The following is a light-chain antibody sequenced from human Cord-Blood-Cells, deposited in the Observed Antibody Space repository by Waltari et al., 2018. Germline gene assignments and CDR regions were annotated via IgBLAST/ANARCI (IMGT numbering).Light chain of an antibody. CDR2: WAS. Sequence: CKFSQSVLYSSNNKNYLAWYQQKPGQPPKLLIYWASTRESGVPDRFSGSGSGTDFTLTISSLQAEDVAVYYCQQYYSTPYTFGQGTKLEIK. CDR3: QQYYSTPYT. J-gene: IGKJ2*01. CDR1: QSVLYSSNNKNY. V-gene: IGKV4-1*01.